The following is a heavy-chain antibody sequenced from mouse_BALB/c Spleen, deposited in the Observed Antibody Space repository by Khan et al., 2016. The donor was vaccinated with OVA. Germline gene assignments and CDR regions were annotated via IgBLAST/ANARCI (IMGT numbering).Heavy chain of an antibody. V-gene: IGHV3-2*02. J-gene: IGHJ4*01. CDR2: ISDSSCT. D-gene: IGHD2-12*01. CDR3: ARACYWYNSAMDY. Sequence: EVELLESGPGLVKPSQSLSLTCTATGFSFTSDDASNCSQHSPGNILELTGYISDSSCTNYNQCLKSRISITRDTSKNNLYMHMNSVTSEDTATYYCARACYWYNSAMDYWGQGTAVTVSS. CDR1: GFSFTSDDA.